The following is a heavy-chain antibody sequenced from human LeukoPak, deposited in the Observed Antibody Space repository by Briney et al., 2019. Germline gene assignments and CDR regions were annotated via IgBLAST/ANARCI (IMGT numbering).Heavy chain of an antibody. CDR3: ARKESYSSLIRPASGYDTDY. V-gene: IGHV1-2*02. D-gene: IGHD5-12*01. J-gene: IGHJ4*02. CDR1: GYTFTGYY. CDR2: INPNSGGT. Sequence: EASVKVSCKASGYTFTGYYMHWVRQAPGQGLEWMGWINPNSGGTNYAQKFQGRVTMTRDTSISTAYMELSRLRSDDTAVYYCARKESYSSLIRPASGYDTDYWGQGTLVTVSS.